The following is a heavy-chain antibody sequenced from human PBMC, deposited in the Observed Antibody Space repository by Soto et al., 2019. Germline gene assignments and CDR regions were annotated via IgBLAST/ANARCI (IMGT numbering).Heavy chain of an antibody. CDR1: GYMFTKSA. CDR2: ISGDSGNT. CDR3: ARDGVATGNINFDY. D-gene: IGHD3-9*01. Sequence: ASVKVSCKASGYMFTKSAMHWVRQAPGQRLEWMGWISGDSGNTKYSPKLQDRVTITRDTSASTAYMELSSLRSEDTALYYCARDGVATGNINFDYWGQGTLVTVSS. J-gene: IGHJ4*01. V-gene: IGHV1-3*01.